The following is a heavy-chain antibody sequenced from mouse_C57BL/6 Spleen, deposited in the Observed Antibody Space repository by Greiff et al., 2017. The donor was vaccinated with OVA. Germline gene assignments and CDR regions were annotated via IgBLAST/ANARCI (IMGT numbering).Heavy chain of an antibody. D-gene: IGHD2-1*01. Sequence: EVQLQQSGPELVKPGASVKISCKASGYTFTDYYMNWVKQSHGQSLEWIGDINPNNGGTSYNQKFKGKATLTVDKSSSTAYMELRSLTSEDSAVYYCARGPIYYGHWYFDVWGTGTTVTVSS. V-gene: IGHV1-26*01. CDR2: INPNNGGT. CDR1: GYTFTDYY. CDR3: ARGPIYYGHWYFDV. J-gene: IGHJ1*03.